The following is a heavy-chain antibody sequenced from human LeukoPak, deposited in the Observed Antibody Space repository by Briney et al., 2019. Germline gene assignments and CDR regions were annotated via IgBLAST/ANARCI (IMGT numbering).Heavy chain of an antibody. Sequence: GGSLRLSCAASGFTFSSYSMNWVRQAPGRGLEWVSYISSSSSTIYYADSVKGRFTISRDNAKNSLYLQMNSLRDEDTAVYYCARDIAAAGYRNWFDPWGQGTLVTVSS. CDR1: GFTFSSYS. J-gene: IGHJ5*02. D-gene: IGHD6-13*01. V-gene: IGHV3-48*02. CDR3: ARDIAAAGYRNWFDP. CDR2: ISSSSSTI.